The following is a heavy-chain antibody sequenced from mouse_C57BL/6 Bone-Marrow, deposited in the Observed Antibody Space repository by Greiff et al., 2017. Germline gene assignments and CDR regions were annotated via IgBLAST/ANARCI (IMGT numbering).Heavy chain of an antibody. V-gene: IGHV5-2*01. CDR3: ARQNRYYAMDY. J-gene: IGHJ4*01. Sequence: EVKLVESGGGLVQPGESLKLSCESNEYEFTSHDMSWVRKTPEKRLELVAAINSDGGSTYYPDTMESRVIISRDNTKKTMYLQMSSLRSEDTALFYCARQNRYYAMDYWGQGTSVTVSS. CDR2: INSDGGST. CDR1: EYEFTSHD.